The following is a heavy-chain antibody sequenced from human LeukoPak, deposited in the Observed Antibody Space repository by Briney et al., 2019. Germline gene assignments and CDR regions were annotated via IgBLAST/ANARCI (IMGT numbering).Heavy chain of an antibody. CDR2: ISSASTYT. J-gene: IGHJ3*02. Sequence: PGGALRLSCAASGFTFSNFYMSWIRQAPGKGLEWVSFISSASTYTNFADSVKGRFTVSRDNAKNSLFLQMNSLRAEDTAVYYCAKFLTGQYDAFDIWGQGKMVTVSA. D-gene: IGHD3-9*01. V-gene: IGHV3-11*03. CDR1: GFTFSNFY. CDR3: AKFLTGQYDAFDI.